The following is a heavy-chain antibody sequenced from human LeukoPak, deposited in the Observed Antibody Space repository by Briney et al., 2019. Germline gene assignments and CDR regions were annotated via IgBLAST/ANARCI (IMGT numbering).Heavy chain of an antibody. CDR2: IKQDGSEK. Sequence: PGGSLRLSCAASGFTFSSYWMSWVRQAPGTGLEWVAYIKQDGSEKYYVDSVKGRFSISRDNAQDSLYLQMNSLRAEDTAVYYCARGLNYYGISGYLPTGYWGQGTLVTVSS. J-gene: IGHJ4*02. CDR3: ARGLNYYGISGYLPTGY. D-gene: IGHD3-22*01. V-gene: IGHV3-7*01. CDR1: GFTFSSYW.